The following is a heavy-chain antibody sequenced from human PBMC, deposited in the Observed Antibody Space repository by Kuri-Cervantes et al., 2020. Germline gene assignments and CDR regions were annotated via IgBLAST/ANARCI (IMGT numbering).Heavy chain of an antibody. V-gene: IGHV4-4*07. Sequence: SETLSLTCNVSGGSISSYSWSWIRQPAGKGLEWIGRIYTSGTTNYNPSLKSRVTMSVETSKNQFDLKLNSVTAADTAVYYCARALYYDFWGGYYTPFFDYRGQGTLVTVSS. D-gene: IGHD3-3*01. CDR2: IYTSGTT. CDR1: GGSISSYS. J-gene: IGHJ4*02. CDR3: ARALYYDFWGGYYTPFFDY.